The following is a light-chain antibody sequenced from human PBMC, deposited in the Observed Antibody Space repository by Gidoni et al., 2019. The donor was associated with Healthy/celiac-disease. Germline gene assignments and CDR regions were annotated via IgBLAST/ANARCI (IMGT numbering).Light chain of an antibody. V-gene: IGKV3-15*01. CDR2: GAS. Sequence: EIVMTQSPATLSVSPGERATLSCRASQRVSSNLAWYQQKPGQAPRLLIYGASTRATGIPARFSGSGSGTEFTLTISSLQSEDFAVYYCQQYNNWPSITLXXXTRXEIK. CDR3: QQYNNWPSIT. J-gene: IGKJ5*01. CDR1: QRVSSN.